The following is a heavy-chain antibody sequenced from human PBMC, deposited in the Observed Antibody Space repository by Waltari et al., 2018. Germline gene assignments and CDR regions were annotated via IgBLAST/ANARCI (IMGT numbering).Heavy chain of an antibody. D-gene: IGHD3-22*01. CDR3: ARDGDTYYYDSTPEAFDI. CDR1: GGPISSHS. Sequence: QVQLQESGPGLVKPSETLSLTCTVSGGPISSHSWSWIRQPPGKGLEWIGYIYYSGSTNYNPSLKSRVTISVDTSKNQFSLKLSSVTAADTAVYYCARDGDTYYYDSTPEAFDIWGQGTMVTVSS. CDR2: IYYSGST. V-gene: IGHV4-59*11. J-gene: IGHJ3*02.